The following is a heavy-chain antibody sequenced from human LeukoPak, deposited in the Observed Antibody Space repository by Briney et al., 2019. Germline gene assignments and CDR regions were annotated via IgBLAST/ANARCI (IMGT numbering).Heavy chain of an antibody. V-gene: IGHV3-53*01. CDR3: ARGPKVAESPYYYDSSGPVYY. Sequence: GGSLRLSCAASGFTVSSNYMSWVRQAPGKGLEWVSVIYSGGSTYYADSVKARFTISRDNSKNTLYLQMNSLRAEDTAVYYCARGPKVAESPYYYDSSGPVYYWGQGTLVTVSS. D-gene: IGHD3-22*01. CDR2: IYSGGST. CDR1: GFTVSSNY. J-gene: IGHJ4*02.